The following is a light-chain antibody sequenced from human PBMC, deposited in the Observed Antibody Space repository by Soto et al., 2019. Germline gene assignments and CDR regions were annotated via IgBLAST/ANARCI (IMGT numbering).Light chain of an antibody. CDR2: DAS. J-gene: IGKJ4*01. Sequence: EIVLTQSPATLSLSPGERATLSCRASQSVSSYLAWYQQKPGQAPRLLIYDASNRATGIPARFSGSGSGTDFTLTIRSLEPEDFAVYYCQQRGKWPLTFGGGTKVEIK. CDR3: QQRGKWPLT. V-gene: IGKV3-11*01. CDR1: QSVSSY.